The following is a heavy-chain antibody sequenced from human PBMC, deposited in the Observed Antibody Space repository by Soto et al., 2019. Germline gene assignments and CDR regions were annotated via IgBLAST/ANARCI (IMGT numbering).Heavy chain of an antibody. Sequence: SGGSLRLSCAASGFTFSDHYMAWFRQTPERGLEWLACISHRSLTIYHARSVKDRFTISRDDATDSIYLQMNNLRVEDTAVYFCARGGGSSPFDYWGQGTVVTVSS. J-gene: IGHJ4*02. CDR1: GFTFSDHY. V-gene: IGHV3-11*01. CDR2: ISHRSLTI. D-gene: IGHD6-6*01. CDR3: ARGGGSSPFDY.